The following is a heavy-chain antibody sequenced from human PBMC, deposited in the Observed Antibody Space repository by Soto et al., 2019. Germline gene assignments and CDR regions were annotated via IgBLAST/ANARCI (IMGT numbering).Heavy chain of an antibody. CDR2: RKMDASEK. CDR3: ARDSGYGSGACVNHYLDY. V-gene: IGHV3-7*01. Sequence: EVQLVESGGGLVQPGGSLRLSRAASGFTFGSYWMSWVRQAPGKGLEWLATRKMDASEKKYVDSVKGRFTMSRDNPKHSLYLQMASLSVEDTAVYCCARDSGYGSGACVNHYLDYWGHGTLVTVSS. J-gene: IGHJ4*01. D-gene: IGHD3-10*01. CDR1: GFTFGSYW.